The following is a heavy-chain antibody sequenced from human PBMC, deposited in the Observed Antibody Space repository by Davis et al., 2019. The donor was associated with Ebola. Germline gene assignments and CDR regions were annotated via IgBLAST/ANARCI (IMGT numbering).Heavy chain of an antibody. CDR1: GITLSSYS. D-gene: IGHD6-6*01. V-gene: IGHV3-48*02. J-gene: IGHJ6*04. CDR2: ISSSSSTI. Sequence: GGSLRLSCAASGITLSSYSMNWVRQAPGKGLEWVSYISSSSSTIYYADSVKGRFTISRDNAKNSLYLQMNSLRDEDTAVYYCARYSSSQIIYYYYYGMDVWGKGTTVTVSS. CDR3: ARYSSSQIIYYYYYGMDV.